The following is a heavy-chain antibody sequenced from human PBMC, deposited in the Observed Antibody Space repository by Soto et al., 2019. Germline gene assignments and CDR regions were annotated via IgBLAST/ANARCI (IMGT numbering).Heavy chain of an antibody. J-gene: IGHJ4*02. CDR1: GGSISSSNW. V-gene: IGHV4-4*02. CDR3: ARIRTFRFGELSPY. D-gene: IGHD3-10*01. CDR2: IYHSGST. Sequence: QVQLQESGPGLVKPSGTLSLTCAVSGGSISSSNWWSWVRQPPGKGLEWIGEIYHSGSTNYNPSLKTRVTXXVXKXXNQASLKLSSVTAADTAVYYCARIRTFRFGELSPYWGQGTLVTVSS.